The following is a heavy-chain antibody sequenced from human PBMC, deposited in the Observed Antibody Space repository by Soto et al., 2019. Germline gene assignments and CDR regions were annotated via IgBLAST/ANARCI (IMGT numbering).Heavy chain of an antibody. CDR2: LSGSGGST. CDR3: AKDEAARHYWYFDL. D-gene: IGHD6-6*01. J-gene: IGHJ2*01. CDR1: GFTFSSYA. Sequence: EVQLLESGGGLAQPGGSLRLSCAASGFTFSSYAMSWVRQAPGKGLEWVSTLSGSGGSTYYADSVKGRFTISRDNSKNTVYLQMNSLRAEDTAVYYCAKDEAARHYWYFDLWGRGTLVTVSS. V-gene: IGHV3-23*01.